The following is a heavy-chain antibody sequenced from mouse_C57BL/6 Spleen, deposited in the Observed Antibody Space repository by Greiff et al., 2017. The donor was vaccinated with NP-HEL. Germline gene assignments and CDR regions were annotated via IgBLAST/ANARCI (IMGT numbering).Heavy chain of an antibody. CDR3: ARPPITTVVDYYAMDY. CDR2: ISSGGSYT. V-gene: IGHV5-6*01. CDR1: GFTFSSYG. Sequence: EVKVVESGGDLVKPGGSLKLSCAASGFTFSSYGMSWVRQTPDKRLEWVATISSGGSYTYYPDSVKGRFTISRDNAKNTLYLQMSSLKSEDTAMYYCARPPITTVVDYYAMDYWGQGTSVTVSS. J-gene: IGHJ4*01. D-gene: IGHD1-1*01.